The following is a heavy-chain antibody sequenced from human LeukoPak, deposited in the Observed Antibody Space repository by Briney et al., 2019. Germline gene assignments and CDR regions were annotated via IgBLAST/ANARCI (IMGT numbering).Heavy chain of an antibody. Sequence: SETLSLTCAVSGGSISSSSYSWSWIRQPPGKGLEWIGYIYRSGSTYYNPSLRSRVTISVDRSKNQFSLKLSSVTAADTAVYYCARAHLGEWFGESQTSEFDYWGQGTLVTVSS. V-gene: IGHV4-30-2*01. D-gene: IGHD3-10*01. CDR1: GGSISSSSYS. J-gene: IGHJ4*02. CDR3: ARAHLGEWFGESQTSEFDY. CDR2: IYRSGST.